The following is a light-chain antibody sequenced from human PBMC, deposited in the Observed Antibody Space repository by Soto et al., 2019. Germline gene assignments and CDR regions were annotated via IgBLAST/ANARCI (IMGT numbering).Light chain of an antibody. Sequence: NFMLTQPHSVSESPGKTVTISCTRSRGSIASNYVQWYQQRPGSVPTTVIYEGNQRPSGVPDRFSGSTDGSSNSASLTSSGLQTEDEADYYCQSYDSSTVVFGGGTKLTVL. V-gene: IGLV6-57*04. CDR2: EGN. CDR1: RGSIASNY. J-gene: IGLJ2*01. CDR3: QSYDSSTVV.